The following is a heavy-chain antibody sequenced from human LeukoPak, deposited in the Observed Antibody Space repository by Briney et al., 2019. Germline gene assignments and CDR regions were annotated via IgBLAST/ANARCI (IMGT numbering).Heavy chain of an antibody. V-gene: IGHV1-2*02. CDR3: ARDRGGYHDY. Sequence: RASVKVSCKASGYTFTGYYMHWVRQAPGQGLEWMGWISPNSGGTTYAQNFQGRVTMTRDTSISTAYMELSRLRSDDTAVYYCARDRGGYHDYWGQGTLVTVSS. J-gene: IGHJ4*02. CDR1: GYTFTGYY. D-gene: IGHD3-22*01. CDR2: ISPNSGGT.